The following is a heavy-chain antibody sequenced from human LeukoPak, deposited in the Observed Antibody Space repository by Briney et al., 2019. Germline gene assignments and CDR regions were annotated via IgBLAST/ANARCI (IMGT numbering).Heavy chain of an antibody. CDR1: GYTFTSYG. Sequence: ASVKVSCKASGYTFTSYGISWVRQAPGQGLEWMGWISAYNGNTNYAQKLQGRVTMTTDTSTSTAYMELRGLRSDDTAVYYCARDLGGIIGTTGQIVQFDYWGQGTLVTVSS. D-gene: IGHD1-7*01. V-gene: IGHV1-18*01. J-gene: IGHJ4*02. CDR2: ISAYNGNT. CDR3: ARDLGGIIGTTGQIVQFDY.